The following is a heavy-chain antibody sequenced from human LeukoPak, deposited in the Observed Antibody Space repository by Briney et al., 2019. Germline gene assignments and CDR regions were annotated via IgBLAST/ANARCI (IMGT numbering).Heavy chain of an antibody. V-gene: IGHV3-7*03. Sequence: GGSLILSCAASGFTFSNYFMGWVRQAPGKGLEWVANINKDGSGTSYADSVKGRLTISRDNAENSLYLQMNGLRVEDTAVYYCARGCCSVSGLYFEFWGQGSLVTVSS. D-gene: IGHD3-9*01. CDR3: ARGCCSVSGLYFEF. CDR1: GFTFSNYF. CDR2: INKDGSGT. J-gene: IGHJ4*02.